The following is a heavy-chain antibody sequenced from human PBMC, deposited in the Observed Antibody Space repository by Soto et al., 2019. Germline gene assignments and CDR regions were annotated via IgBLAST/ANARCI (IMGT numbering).Heavy chain of an antibody. CDR3: ARGLRTGNYGMDV. Sequence: QEQLMQSGAEVRKPGSSVKVSCKASGATFNTYAVSWVRKAPGQGLEWLGGIIPMFETVNYAHRVQGRLTMAAAESKSTAYMELTSLTSADTNIYFCARGLRTGNYGMDVWGQGTTVTVSS. V-gene: IGHV1-69*01. CDR2: IIPMFETV. CDR1: GATFNTYA. D-gene: IGHD2-15*01. J-gene: IGHJ6*02.